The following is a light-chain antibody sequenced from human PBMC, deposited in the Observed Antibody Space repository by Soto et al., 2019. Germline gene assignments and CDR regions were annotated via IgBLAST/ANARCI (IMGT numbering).Light chain of an antibody. CDR2: IHRDDSH. J-gene: IGLJ3*02. CDR1: SGHSSDP. Sequence: QSVLTQSPSASASLGASVKLTCTLSSGHSSDPIAWHQQQPEKGPRYLMKIHRDDSHSKGDGIPDRFSGSSSGAERYLTISTLQSEDEGDYHCQTWDTVTWVFGGGTKVTVL. CDR3: QTWDTVTWV. V-gene: IGLV4-69*02.